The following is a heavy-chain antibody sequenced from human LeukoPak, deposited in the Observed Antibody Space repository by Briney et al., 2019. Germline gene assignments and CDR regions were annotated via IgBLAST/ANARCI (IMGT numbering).Heavy chain of an antibody. Sequence: PSEILSLTCAAYGGSFRGYNWTWIRQPPGKGLEWIGEIHHSGSISYNPSLKSRVTISLDTSKNQFSLKLSSVTAADTAVYYCARLSITMIVVPNEREYYFDYWGQGTLVTVSS. J-gene: IGHJ4*02. D-gene: IGHD3-22*01. CDR2: IHHSGSI. CDR1: GGSFRGYN. V-gene: IGHV4-34*01. CDR3: ARLSITMIVVPNEREYYFDY.